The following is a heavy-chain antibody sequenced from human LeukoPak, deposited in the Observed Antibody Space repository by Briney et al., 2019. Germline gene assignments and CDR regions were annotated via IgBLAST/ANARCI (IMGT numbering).Heavy chain of an antibody. V-gene: IGHV4-38-2*02. D-gene: IGHD1-26*01. J-gene: IGHJ4*02. CDR2: IYHSGTT. Sequence: SETLSLTCTVSGYSISSGYYWGWIRQPPGKGLEWIGSIYHSGTTYYNPSLKSRVTISVDTSKNQFSLKLSSVTAADTAVYYCARGSVVGATGGYYFDYWGQGTLVTVSS. CDR3: ARGSVVGATGGYYFDY. CDR1: GYSISSGYY.